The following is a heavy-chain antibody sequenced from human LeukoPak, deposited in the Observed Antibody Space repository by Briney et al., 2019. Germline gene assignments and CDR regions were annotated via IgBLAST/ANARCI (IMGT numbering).Heavy chain of an antibody. V-gene: IGHV1-8*03. CDR1: GGTFSSYT. CDR2: MNPNSGNT. J-gene: IGHJ6*03. Sequence: ASVKVPCKASGGTFSSYTINWVRQATGQGLEWMGWMNPNSGNTGYAQKFQGRVTITRNTSISTAYMELSSLRSEDTAVYYCARGTSSWTLYYYYYMDVWGKGTTVTVSS. CDR3: ARGTSSWTLYYYYYMDV. D-gene: IGHD2-2*01.